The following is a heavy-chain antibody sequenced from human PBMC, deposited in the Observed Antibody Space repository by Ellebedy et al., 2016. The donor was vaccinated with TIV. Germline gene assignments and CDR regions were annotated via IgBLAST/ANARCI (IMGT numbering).Heavy chain of an antibody. J-gene: IGHJ2*01. CDR2: ISYDGSNK. CDR3: ARATITMVRGGNWYFDL. D-gene: IGHD3-10*01. CDR1: GFTFSSYA. V-gene: IGHV3-30-3*01. Sequence: GESLKISXAASGFTFSSYAMHWVRQAPGKGLEWVAVISYDGSNKYYADSVKGRFTISRDNAKNSLYLQMNSLRAEDTAVYYCARATITMVRGGNWYFDLWGRGTLVTVSS.